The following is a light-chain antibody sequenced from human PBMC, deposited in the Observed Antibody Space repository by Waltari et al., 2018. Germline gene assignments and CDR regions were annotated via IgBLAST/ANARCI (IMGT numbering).Light chain of an antibody. V-gene: IGKV4-1*01. CDR2: WAA. CDR3: QQYVVIPWT. Sequence: DIVMTQSPDSLAVSLGERAIINCKSSQSVLYSSNNKNYLAWYQQKPGQPPKLLIYWAATRELGVPDRFSGRGSGTDFTLTINSLQAEDVAVYYCQQYVVIPWTFGQGTKVEVK. CDR1: QSVLYSSNNKNY. J-gene: IGKJ1*01.